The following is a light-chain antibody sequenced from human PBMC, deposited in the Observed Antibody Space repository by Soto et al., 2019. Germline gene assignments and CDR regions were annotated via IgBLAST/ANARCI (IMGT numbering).Light chain of an antibody. V-gene: IGKV3-15*01. Sequence: ERVMTQSPSTLSVSPGGRATLSCRASQSISSNLAWYQQKPGQAPRLLIYGASTRATGIPARFGGSGSGTDFTLTINRLQSEDFAVYYCQQYHNWWTFGQGTKVDIK. CDR3: QQYHNWWT. CDR2: GAS. CDR1: QSISSN. J-gene: IGKJ1*01.